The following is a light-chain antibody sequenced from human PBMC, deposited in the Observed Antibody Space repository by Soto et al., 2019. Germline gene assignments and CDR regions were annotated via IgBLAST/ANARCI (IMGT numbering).Light chain of an antibody. CDR1: QDINSY. CDR2: DAF. CDR3: QQYDTFPVT. J-gene: IGKJ5*01. V-gene: IGKV1-33*01. Sequence: DIQMTQSPSSLSAFVGDRVTITCQASQDINSYLSWYQQRPGKAPKLLIYDAFTLETGVPSRFSGSGSGTDFIFTISSLQPEDFATYYCQQYDTFPVTFGQGTRLEIK.